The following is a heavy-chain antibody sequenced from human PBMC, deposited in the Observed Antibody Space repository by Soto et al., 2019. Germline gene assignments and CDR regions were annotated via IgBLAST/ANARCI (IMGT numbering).Heavy chain of an antibody. D-gene: IGHD1-20*01. CDR1: GGCISSYY. V-gene: IGHV4-59*08. J-gene: IGHJ3*02. CDR2: IYYSGST. CDR3: ARRYGDGFDI. Sequence: QVQLQESGPGLVKPSETLSLTCTVSGGCISSYYWSWIRQPPGKGLEWIGYIYYSGSTNYNPSLKSRLTIAVDTSKNQFSLKLSSVTAADTAVYYCARRYGDGFDIWGQGTMVTVSP.